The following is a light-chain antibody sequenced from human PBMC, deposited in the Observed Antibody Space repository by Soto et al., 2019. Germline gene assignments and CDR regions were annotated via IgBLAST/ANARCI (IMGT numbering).Light chain of an antibody. CDR1: SSDVGGYNY. Sequence: QSALTQPASVSGSPGQSITISCTGTSSDVGGYNYVSWYQQHPGKAPKLMIYEVSNRLSGVSNRFSGSKSGKTASLTISGLQAEDEADYYCSSYKSSSTRVFGTGTKVTVL. CDR3: SSYKSSSTRV. V-gene: IGLV2-14*01. J-gene: IGLJ1*01. CDR2: EVS.